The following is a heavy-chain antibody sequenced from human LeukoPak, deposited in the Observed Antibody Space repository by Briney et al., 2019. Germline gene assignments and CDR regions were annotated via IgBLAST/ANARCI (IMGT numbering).Heavy chain of an antibody. CDR1: GGSISSYY. D-gene: IGHD3-22*01. J-gene: IGHJ3*02. CDR3: ARATYYYDSSGYWTLEFDFDI. CDR2: IYYTGST. Sequence: SSETLSLTCSVSGGSISSYYWSWIRQPPGKGLEWIGYIYYTGSTNYNPSLKSRVTISVDTSKNQFSLRLSSVTAADTAVYYCARATYYYDSSGYWTLEFDFDIWGQGTMVTVSS. V-gene: IGHV4-59*08.